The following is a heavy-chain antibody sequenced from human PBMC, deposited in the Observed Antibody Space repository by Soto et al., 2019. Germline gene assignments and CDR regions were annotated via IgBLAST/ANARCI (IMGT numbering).Heavy chain of an antibody. CDR1: GFTFSSYA. Sequence: VGSLRLSCAASGFTFSSYAMHWVRQAPGKGLEWVAVISYDGSNKYYADSVKGRFTISRDNSKNTLYLQMNSLRAEDTAVYYCARDIIGYYDFWSGYPDAYYYYYGMDVWGQGTTVTVSS. D-gene: IGHD3-3*01. CDR3: ARDIIGYYDFWSGYPDAYYYYYGMDV. CDR2: ISYDGSNK. J-gene: IGHJ6*02. V-gene: IGHV3-30-3*01.